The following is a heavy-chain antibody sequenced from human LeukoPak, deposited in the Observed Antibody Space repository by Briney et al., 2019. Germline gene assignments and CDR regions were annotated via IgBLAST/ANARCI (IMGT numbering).Heavy chain of an antibody. V-gene: IGHV4-34*01. Sequence: GSLRLSCVVSGFTFRSYSMNWVRQAPGKGLEWIGEINHSGSTNYNPSLKSRVTISVDTSKNQFSLKLSSVTAADTAVYYCARLYRGVGATFDYWGQGTLVTVSS. D-gene: IGHD1-26*01. CDR2: INHSGST. CDR3: ARLYRGVGATFDY. J-gene: IGHJ4*02. CDR1: GFTFRSYS.